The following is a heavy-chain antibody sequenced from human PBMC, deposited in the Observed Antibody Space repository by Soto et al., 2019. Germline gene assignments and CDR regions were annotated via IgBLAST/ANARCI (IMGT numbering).Heavy chain of an antibody. CDR3: ARGRGVWGSYHYNWFDP. J-gene: IGHJ5*02. CDR2: INHSGST. D-gene: IGHD3-16*02. V-gene: IGHV4-34*02. Sequence: QVQLQQWGAGLLKPSETLSLTCAVYGGSFSGYYWSWIRQPPGKGLEWIGEINHSGSTNYNPSLKIRVTMSVDTTKNQSSLKLSSVTAADTAVYYCARGRGVWGSYHYNWFDPWGQGTLVTVSS. CDR1: GGSFSGYY.